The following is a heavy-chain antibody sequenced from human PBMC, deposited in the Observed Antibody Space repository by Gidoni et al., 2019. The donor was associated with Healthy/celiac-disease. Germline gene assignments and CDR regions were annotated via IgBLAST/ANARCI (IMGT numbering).Heavy chain of an antibody. CDR1: AFTSRSYG. V-gene: IGHV3-30*18. Sequence: QVQLVESGGGVVQPARSLRLSCAAPAFTSRSYGMHWVRQAPGKGLEWVAVISYDGSNKYYADSVKGRFTISRDNSKNTLYLQMNSLRAEDTAVYYCAKDHAYYDIVEGPTDWGQGTLVTVSS. CDR3: AKDHAYYDIVEGPTD. J-gene: IGHJ4*02. D-gene: IGHD3-9*01. CDR2: ISYDGSNK.